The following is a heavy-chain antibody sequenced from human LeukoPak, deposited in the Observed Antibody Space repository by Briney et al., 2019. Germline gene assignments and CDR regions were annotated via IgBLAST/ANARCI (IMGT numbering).Heavy chain of an antibody. Sequence: GGSMRLSCAASGFTFSSYPMSWVRQAPGKGLEWLAYIISISSDIYYADSVRGRFTISRDIAKNSLYQQMNSLRAEDTAVYYCARGGKGYCSTTNCLPYYLDYWGQGTLVTVSS. CDR2: IISISSDI. CDR3: ARGGKGYCSTTNCLPYYLDY. CDR1: GFTFSSYP. J-gene: IGHJ4*02. D-gene: IGHD2-2*01. V-gene: IGHV3-48*01.